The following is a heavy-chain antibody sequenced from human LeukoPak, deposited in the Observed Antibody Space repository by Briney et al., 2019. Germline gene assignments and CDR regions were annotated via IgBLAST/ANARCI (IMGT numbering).Heavy chain of an antibody. V-gene: IGHV1-8*01. J-gene: IGHJ5*02. CDR3: ATGVVPIWFDP. Sequence: ASVKVSCKASGYTFTSYDINWVRQATGQGLEWMGWMNPSSGNTGYAQKFQGRVTMTRNTSISTAYMELSSLRSEDTAVYYRATGVVPIWFDPWGQGTLVTVSS. CDR1: GYTFTSYD. D-gene: IGHD3-3*01. CDR2: MNPSSGNT.